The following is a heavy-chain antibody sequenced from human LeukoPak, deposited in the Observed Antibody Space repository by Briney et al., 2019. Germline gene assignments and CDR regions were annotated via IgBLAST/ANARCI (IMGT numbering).Heavy chain of an antibody. V-gene: IGHV4-59*01. J-gene: IGHJ3*02. CDR1: GGSISSYY. D-gene: IGHD6-13*01. Sequence: RTSETLSLTCTVSGGSISSYYWSWIRQPPGKGLEWIGYIYYSGSTNYNPSLKSRVTISVDTSKNQFSLKLSSVTAADTAVYYCARAGSSWFLDAFDIWGQGTMVTVSS. CDR2: IYYSGST. CDR3: ARAGSSWFLDAFDI.